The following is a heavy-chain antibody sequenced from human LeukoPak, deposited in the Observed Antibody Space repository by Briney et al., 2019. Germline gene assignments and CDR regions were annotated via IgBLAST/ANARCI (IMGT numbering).Heavy chain of an antibody. CDR3: AKGLNTGSYPWFDY. CDR2: ITGSGGST. D-gene: IGHD1-26*01. Sequence: GGSLRLSCAASGLTFNNFAMGWVRQAPGGGLEWVSAITGSGGSTYYADSVKGRFAISRDNSKSTLDLQMNSLRADDTAVYYCAKGLNTGSYPWFDYWGQGIPVTVSS. J-gene: IGHJ4*02. V-gene: IGHV3-23*01. CDR1: GLTFNNFA.